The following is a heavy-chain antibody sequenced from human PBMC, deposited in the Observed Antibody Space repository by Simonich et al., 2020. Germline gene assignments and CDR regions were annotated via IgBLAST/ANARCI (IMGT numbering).Heavy chain of an antibody. Sequence: EVQLVESGGGLVQPGGSLRLSCAASGFTFSSYWMSWVRQAPGKGLEWVANTKQDGSEKYYVDSVKGRFTIYRDNAKNSLYLKMNSLRAEDTSVYYCARDGLGTAYYYYMDVWGKGTTVTVSS. CDR1: GFTFSSYW. V-gene: IGHV3-7*01. CDR3: ARDGLGTAYYYYMDV. J-gene: IGHJ6*03. CDR2: TKQDGSEK. D-gene: IGHD7-27*01.